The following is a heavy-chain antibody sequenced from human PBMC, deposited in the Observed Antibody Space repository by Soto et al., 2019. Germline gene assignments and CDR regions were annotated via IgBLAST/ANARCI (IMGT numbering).Heavy chain of an antibody. CDR1: GFTFGRHG. Sequence: QVQLVESGGGVVQPGGSLRLSCAASGFTFGRHGMHWVRQAPGKGLEWVAVIGSDGARDSYADSMKGRFSISRDNGQNTLYLQINSLRVEDTAVYYFARDDDYPANGLDYWGQGTLVTVSS. CDR3: ARDDDYPANGLDY. D-gene: IGHD4-17*01. CDR2: IGSDGARD. J-gene: IGHJ4*02. V-gene: IGHV3-33*01.